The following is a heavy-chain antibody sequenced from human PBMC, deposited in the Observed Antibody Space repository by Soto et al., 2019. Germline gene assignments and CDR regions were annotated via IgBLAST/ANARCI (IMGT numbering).Heavy chain of an antibody. CDR3: ARDRGIAAAGTSFDY. D-gene: IGHD6-13*01. CDR1: GGTFSSYA. V-gene: IGHV1-69*13. CDR2: IIPIFGTA. J-gene: IGHJ4*02. Sequence: SVKVSCKASGGTFSSYAISWVRQAPGQGLEWMGGIIPIFGTANYAQKFQGRVTITADESASTAYMELSSLRSEDTAVYYCARDRGIAAAGTSFDYWGQGTLVTVSS.